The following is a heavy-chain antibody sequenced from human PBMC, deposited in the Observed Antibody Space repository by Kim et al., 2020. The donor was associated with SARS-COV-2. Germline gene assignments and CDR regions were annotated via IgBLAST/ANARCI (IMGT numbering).Heavy chain of an antibody. V-gene: IGHV4-4*07. D-gene: IGHD2-15*01. Sequence: SETLSLTCTVSGGSISSYYWSWIRQPAGKGLEWIGRIYTSGSTNYNPSLKSRVTMSVDTSKNQFSLKLSSVTAADTAVYYCARDWVVVAATGWFDPWGQGTLVTVSS. CDR2: IYTSGST. CDR3: ARDWVVVAATGWFDP. J-gene: IGHJ5*02. CDR1: GGSISSYY.